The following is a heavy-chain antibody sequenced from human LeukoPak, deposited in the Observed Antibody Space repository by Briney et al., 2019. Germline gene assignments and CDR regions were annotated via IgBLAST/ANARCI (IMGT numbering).Heavy chain of an antibody. D-gene: IGHD2-2*01. Sequence: SETLSLTCTVSGGSISSGGYYWSWIRQPPGKGLEWIGYIYYSGSTNYNPSLKSRVTISVDTSKNQFSLKLSSVTAADTAVYYCARVECSSTSCYEDYYYYMDVWGKGTTVTVSS. V-gene: IGHV4-61*08. CDR3: ARVECSSTSCYEDYYYYMDV. CDR2: IYYSGST. J-gene: IGHJ6*03. CDR1: GGSISSGGYY.